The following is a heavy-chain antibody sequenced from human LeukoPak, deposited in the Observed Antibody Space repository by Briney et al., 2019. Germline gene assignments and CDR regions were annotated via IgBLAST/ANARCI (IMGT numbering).Heavy chain of an antibody. CDR1: GYTFTSCD. J-gene: IGHJ4*02. CDR2: MNPNSGNT. D-gene: IGHD6-13*01. Sequence: ASVKVSCKASGYTFTSCDINWVRQATGQGLEWMGWMNPNSGNTGYAQKFQGRVTMTRNTSISTAYMELSSLRSDDTAVYYCARATSSGWSSDYWGQGTLVTVSS. V-gene: IGHV1-8*01. CDR3: ARATSSGWSSDY.